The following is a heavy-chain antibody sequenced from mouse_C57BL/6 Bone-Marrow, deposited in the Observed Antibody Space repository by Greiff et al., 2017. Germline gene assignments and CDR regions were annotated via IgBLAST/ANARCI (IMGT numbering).Heavy chain of an antibody. CDR2: ISSGSSTI. D-gene: IGHD2-4*01. V-gene: IGHV5-17*01. CDR1: GFTFSDYG. Sequence: EVMLVESGGGLVKPGGSLKLSCAASGFTFSDYGMHWVRQAPEKGLEWVAYISSGSSTIYYADTVKGRFTISRDNAKNTLFRQMTSRRSEDTAMYYCASIDYYYARDYWGQGTSVTVSS. CDR3: ASIDYYYARDY. J-gene: IGHJ4*01.